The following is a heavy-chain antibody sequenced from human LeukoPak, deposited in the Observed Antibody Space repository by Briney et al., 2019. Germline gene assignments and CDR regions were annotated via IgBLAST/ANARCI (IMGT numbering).Heavy chain of an antibody. D-gene: IGHD2-15*01. Sequence: PGRSLRLSCAASGFTFSSYAMHWVRQAPGKGLEWVAVISYDGSNKYYADSVKGRFTISRDNSKNTLYLQMNSLRAEDTAVYYCAREASICRAFDIWGQGTMVTVSS. CDR2: ISYDGSNK. CDR1: GFTFSSYA. J-gene: IGHJ3*02. CDR3: AREASICRAFDI. V-gene: IGHV3-30-3*01.